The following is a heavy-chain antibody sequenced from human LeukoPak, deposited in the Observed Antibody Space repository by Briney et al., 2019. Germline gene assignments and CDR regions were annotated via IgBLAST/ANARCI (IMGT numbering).Heavy chain of an antibody. CDR1: GGTFSSYA. CDR3: ARDPGRLGDY. J-gene: IGHJ4*02. V-gene: IGHV1-69*13. D-gene: IGHD3-9*01. Sequence: ASVKVSCKASGGTFSSYAISWVRQAPGQGLEWMGGIIPIFGTANYAQKFQGRVTITADESTSTAYMELSSLRSEGTAVYYCARDPGRLGDYWGQGTLVTVSS. CDR2: IIPIFGTA.